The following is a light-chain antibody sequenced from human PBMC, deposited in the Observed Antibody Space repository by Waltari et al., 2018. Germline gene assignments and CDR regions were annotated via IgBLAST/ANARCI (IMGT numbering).Light chain of an antibody. J-gene: IGKJ1*01. CDR3: QQYYNTPPT. Sequence: DIVMTQSPDSLTVSPGERATINCRSSQSVSDHVNNKNYLAWYRQKPGQPPKLLISWASTREFGVPDRFSGTGSGTEFTLTISSLQAEDVAVYYCQQYYNTPPTFSRGTKVEIK. CDR2: WAS. CDR1: QSVSDHVNNKNY. V-gene: IGKV4-1*01.